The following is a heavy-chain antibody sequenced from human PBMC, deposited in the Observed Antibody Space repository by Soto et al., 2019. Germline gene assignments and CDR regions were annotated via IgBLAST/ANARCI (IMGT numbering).Heavy chain of an antibody. CDR3: ARDLANRNQYYFEY. CDR2: IYYSGST. V-gene: IGHV4-59*01. CDR1: VGSISSYY. Sequence: PSETLSLTCTFSVGSISSYYWSCIRHPPGKGLEWIGYIYYSGSTNYNPSLKSRVTISVDTSKNQFSLKLSSVTAADTAVYYCARDLANRNQYYFEYLGQGTLVSVSS. J-gene: IGHJ4*02. D-gene: IGHD2-2*01.